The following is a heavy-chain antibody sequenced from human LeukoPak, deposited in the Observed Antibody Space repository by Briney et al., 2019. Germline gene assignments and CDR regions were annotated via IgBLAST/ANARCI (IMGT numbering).Heavy chain of an antibody. D-gene: IGHD4-17*01. CDR1: GYSISSGYY. J-gene: IGHJ4*02. Sequence: PSETLSLTCTVSGYSISSGYYWGWIRQPPGKGLEWIGYIYYSGSTNYNPSLKSRVTISVDTSKNQFSLELSSVTAADTAVYYCARERAVTTYYYFDYWGQGTLVTVSS. CDR3: ARERAVTTYYYFDY. CDR2: IYYSGST. V-gene: IGHV4-61*01.